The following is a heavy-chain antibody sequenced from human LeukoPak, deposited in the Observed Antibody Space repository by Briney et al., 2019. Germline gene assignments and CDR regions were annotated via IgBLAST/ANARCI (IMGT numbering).Heavy chain of an antibody. CDR1: EDGFTSYW. V-gene: IGHV5-51*01. CDR2: IYPADSDT. J-gene: IGHJ3*01. D-gene: IGHD5-18*01. CDR3: ARQEPPTQLRPFDV. Sequence: GESLKISCKGSEDGFTSYWIAWLRQMPGKGLEWMGIIYPADSDTRYSPSFQGHVTISADKSINTAYLQWNSLKASDTAIYYCARQEPPTQLRPFDVWGQGTMVTVSS.